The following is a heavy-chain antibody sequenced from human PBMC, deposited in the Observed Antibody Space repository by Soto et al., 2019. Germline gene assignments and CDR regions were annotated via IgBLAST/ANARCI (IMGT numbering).Heavy chain of an antibody. D-gene: IGHD6-6*01. CDR1: GYTFTSYY. Sequence: ASVKVSCKASGYTFTSYYMHWLRQAPGQGLEWMGIINPSGGSTSYAQKFQGRVTMTRDTSTSTVYMELSSLRSEDTAVYYCARELSSGNWFDPWGQGTLVTVSS. CDR2: INPSGGST. J-gene: IGHJ5*02. CDR3: ARELSSGNWFDP. V-gene: IGHV1-46*01.